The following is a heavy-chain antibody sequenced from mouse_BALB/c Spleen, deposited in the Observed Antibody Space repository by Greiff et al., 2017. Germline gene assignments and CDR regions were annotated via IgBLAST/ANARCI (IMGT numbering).Heavy chain of an antibody. Sequence: VQLQQSGPGLVQPSQSLSITCTVSGFSLTSYGVHWVRQSPGKGLEWLGVIWSGGSTDYNAAFISRLSISKDTSKSQVFFKMNSLQANDTAIYYWARSVGDYRYDDAMDYWGQGTSVTVSS. CDR1: GFSLTSYG. J-gene: IGHJ4*01. CDR3: ARSVGDYRYDDAMDY. V-gene: IGHV2-2*02. D-gene: IGHD2-14*01. CDR2: IWSGGST.